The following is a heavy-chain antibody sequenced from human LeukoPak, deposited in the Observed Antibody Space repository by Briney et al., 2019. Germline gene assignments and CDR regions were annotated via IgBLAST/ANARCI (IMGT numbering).Heavy chain of an antibody. CDR3: ARDQGGVGY. CDR2: ISSFSGTI. D-gene: IGHD3-16*01. V-gene: IGHV3-48*01. CDR1: GITFSSYS. J-gene: IGHJ4*02. Sequence: GGSLRLSCVASGITFSSYSMDWVRQAPGKGLEWVSYISSFSGTINYADSVKGRFTISRDNAKNSLYLQMNSLRAEDTAVYYCARDQGGVGYWGQGTLVTVSS.